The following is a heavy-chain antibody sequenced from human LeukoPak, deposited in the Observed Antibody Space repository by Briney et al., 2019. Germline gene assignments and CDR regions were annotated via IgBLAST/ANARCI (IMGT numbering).Heavy chain of an antibody. Sequence: GGSLRLSCAASGFTFSSYAMSWVRQAPGKGLEWVSAISGSGGSTYYADSVKGRFTISRDNSKNTLYLQMNSLRAEDTAVYYCAILAVPAAMLIGGDAFDIWGQGTMVTVSS. J-gene: IGHJ3*02. CDR3: AILAVPAAMLIGGDAFDI. V-gene: IGHV3-23*01. CDR2: ISGSGGST. CDR1: GFTFSSYA. D-gene: IGHD2-2*01.